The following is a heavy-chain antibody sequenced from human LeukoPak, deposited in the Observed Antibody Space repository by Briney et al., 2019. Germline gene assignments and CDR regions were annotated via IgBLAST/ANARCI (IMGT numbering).Heavy chain of an antibody. Sequence: PSETLSLTCTVSGGSISSYYWSWIRQPPGKGLEWIGYIYYSGSTNYNPSLKSRVTISVDTSKNQVSLKLSSVTAADTAVYYCARTTEDCSSTSCYQYWFDPWGQGTLVTVSS. CDR3: ARTTEDCSSTSCYQYWFDP. CDR2: IYYSGST. J-gene: IGHJ5*02. V-gene: IGHV4-59*01. CDR1: GGSISSYY. D-gene: IGHD2-2*01.